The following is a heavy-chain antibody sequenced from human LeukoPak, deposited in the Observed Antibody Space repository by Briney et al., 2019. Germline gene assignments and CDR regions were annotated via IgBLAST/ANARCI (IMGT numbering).Heavy chain of an antibody. Sequence: GGSLRLSCVASGFPFDDYGMFWVRQAPGKGLEWVSDISGSGGSTYYADIVKGRFTISRDNSKNTLYLQMNSLRAEDTAIYYCAKKSLITGTMWDWGQGTLVTVSS. D-gene: IGHD1-7*01. V-gene: IGHV3-23*01. CDR2: ISGSGGST. CDR1: GFPFDDYG. CDR3: AKKSLITGTMWD. J-gene: IGHJ4*02.